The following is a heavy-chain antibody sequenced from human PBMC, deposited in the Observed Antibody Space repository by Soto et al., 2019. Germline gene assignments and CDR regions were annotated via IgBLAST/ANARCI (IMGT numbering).Heavy chain of an antibody. CDR1: GGSIISGGYY. CDR2: IYYSGST. J-gene: IGHJ5*02. V-gene: IGHV4-31*03. D-gene: IGHD3-9*01. Sequence: SETLSLTCTVSGGSIISGGYYWSWIRQHPGKGLEWIGYIYYSGSTYYNPSLKSRVTISVDTSKNQFSLKLSSVTAADTAVYYCARVAGYRPYNWFDPWGQGTLVTVS. CDR3: ARVAGYRPYNWFDP.